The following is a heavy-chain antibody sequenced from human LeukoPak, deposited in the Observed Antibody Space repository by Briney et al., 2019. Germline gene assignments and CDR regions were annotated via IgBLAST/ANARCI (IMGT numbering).Heavy chain of an antibody. Sequence: GGSLRLSCAASGFTLSSNYMSWVREAPGEGLEWGSVIYSGGSTYYADSVKGRFTISRDNSKNTLYLQMNSLRAEDTAVYYSARDRRYFDYSGQGTLVTVFS. CDR2: IYSGGST. CDR3: ARDRRYFDY. V-gene: IGHV3-53*05. CDR1: GFTLSSNY. J-gene: IGHJ4*02.